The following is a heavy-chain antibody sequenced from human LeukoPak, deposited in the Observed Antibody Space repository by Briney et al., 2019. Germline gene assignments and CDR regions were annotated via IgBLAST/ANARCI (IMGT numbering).Heavy chain of an antibody. Sequence: GGSLRLSCAASGFTFSSYWMSWVRQAPGKGLEWVANIKQDGSEKYYVDSVKGRFTISRDNAKNSLYLQMNSLRAEDTAVYYCAKASGSVVVLTATNWGQGTLVTVSS. CDR2: IKQDGSEK. D-gene: IGHD2-2*01. V-gene: IGHV3-7*01. CDR3: AKASGSVVVLTATN. J-gene: IGHJ4*02. CDR1: GFTFSSYW.